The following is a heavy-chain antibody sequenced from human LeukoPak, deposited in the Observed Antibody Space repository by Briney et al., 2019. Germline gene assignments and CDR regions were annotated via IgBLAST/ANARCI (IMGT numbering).Heavy chain of an antibody. J-gene: IGHJ4*02. D-gene: IGHD4/OR15-4a*01. Sequence: GGSLRLSCAASGFTFSSRAMSWVRQAPGKGLEWVSTISGSVGSTYYADSEKGRFTISRESSKNTLYLQMNTLRAEDTDVYYCAKAAPMTLSMANDWGQGSLVTVCS. CDR2: ISGSVGST. V-gene: IGHV3-23*01. CDR1: GFTFSSRA. CDR3: AKAAPMTLSMAND.